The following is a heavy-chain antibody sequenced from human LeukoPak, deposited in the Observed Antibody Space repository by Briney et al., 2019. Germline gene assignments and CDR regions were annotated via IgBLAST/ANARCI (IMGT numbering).Heavy chain of an antibody. CDR2: IYWDDDK. CDR3: AYRRPAVGALTDWFDA. J-gene: IGHJ5*02. CDR1: GISRTTPGGG. Sequence: SGPTLVRPTQTLTLTCTLSGISRTTPGGGVAWVRQPPGKALEWLALIYWDDDKRHTPSLNSTVAIAQHTSKNHGVLTMSNMKPEDTATYFCAYRRPAVGALTDWFDAWGQGTLVIVSS. D-gene: IGHD6-13*01. V-gene: IGHV2-5*02.